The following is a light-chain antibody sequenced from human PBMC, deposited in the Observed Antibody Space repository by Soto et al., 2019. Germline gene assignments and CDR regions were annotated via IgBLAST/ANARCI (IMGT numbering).Light chain of an antibody. J-gene: IGKJ1*01. CDR2: AAS. CDR1: QSVSR. V-gene: IGKV1-39*01. Sequence: DIQMTQSPSSLSASVGDRVTITCRASQSVSRLNWYQQKPGKAPKVLIYAASSLQSGVPSRFSGSGSGTDFTLIVSSLQPEDFATYYCQQSSSYPRTFGQGTKVEV. CDR3: QQSSSYPRT.